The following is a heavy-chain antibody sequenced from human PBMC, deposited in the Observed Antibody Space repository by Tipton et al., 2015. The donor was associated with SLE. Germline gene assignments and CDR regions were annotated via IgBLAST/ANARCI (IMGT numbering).Heavy chain of an antibody. CDR1: GASISTYY. V-gene: IGHV4-59*08. Sequence: LRLSCTVSGASISTYYWSWIRQPPGKGLEWIGYIDYSGSTNYKPSLKSRITISVDTSKNRFSLKRSSVTAADTAVYYCARHMITGGEFDYWGQGTLVTVSS. D-gene: IGHD3-16*01. CDR2: IDYSGST. J-gene: IGHJ4*02. CDR3: ARHMITGGEFDY.